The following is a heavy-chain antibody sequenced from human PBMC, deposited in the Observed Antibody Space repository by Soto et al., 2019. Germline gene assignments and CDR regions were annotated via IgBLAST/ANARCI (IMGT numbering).Heavy chain of an antibody. D-gene: IGHD3-22*01. CDR3: ARNLGERSYYDTLDY. Sequence: GGSLRLSCAASGFTFSSHWMSWVRQAPGEGLEWVAHINQDGSEKYYVDSVRGRFTISSDNAKNSLYLQINSLRAEDTAVYYCARNLGERSYYDTLDYWGRGTLVTVSS. CDR1: GFTFSSHW. J-gene: IGHJ4*02. V-gene: IGHV3-7*01. CDR2: INQDGSEK.